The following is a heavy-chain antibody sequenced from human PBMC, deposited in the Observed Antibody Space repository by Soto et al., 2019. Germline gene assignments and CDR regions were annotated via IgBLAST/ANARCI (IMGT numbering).Heavy chain of an antibody. CDR3: ARDLKGDYYDSSGHPMSNWFDP. J-gene: IGHJ5*02. CDR2: IYYSGST. Sequence: PSETLSLTCTVSGGSISNYYWSWIRQPPGKGLEWIGYIYYSGSTNYNPSLKSRVTISVDTSKNQFSLKLSSVTAADTAVYYCARDLKGDYYDSSGHPMSNWFDPWGQGTLVTVSS. CDR1: GGSISNYY. V-gene: IGHV4-59*12. D-gene: IGHD3-22*01.